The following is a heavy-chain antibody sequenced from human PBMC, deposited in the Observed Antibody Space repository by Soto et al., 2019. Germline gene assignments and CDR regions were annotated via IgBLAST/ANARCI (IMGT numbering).Heavy chain of an antibody. CDR1: GFSVSKKY. J-gene: IGHJ1*01. D-gene: IGHD3-3*01. V-gene: IGHV3-53*01. Sequence: EVQLVESGGGLIQPGASLRLSCTGSGFSVSKKYMTWVRQAPGKGPEWVAVIYSDDITNYADSVKGRFTISRDNDKNTVYLQMISLRAEDTAVYYCARVEIWGQGTLVTVTS. CDR3: ARVEI. CDR2: IYSDDIT.